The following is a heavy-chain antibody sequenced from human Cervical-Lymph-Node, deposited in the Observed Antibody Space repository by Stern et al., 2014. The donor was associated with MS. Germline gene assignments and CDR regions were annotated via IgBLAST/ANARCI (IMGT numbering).Heavy chain of an antibody. V-gene: IGHV1-24*01. CDR2: FGPDDGET. CDR1: GYTLTEFS. CDR3: ATDRDDFRSGYSAPTKGYGLDV. D-gene: IGHD3-3*01. Sequence: VQLVESGAEVKKPGASVKVSCKVSGYTLTEFSMHWVRQAPGKGLEWMGGFGPDDGETIYAQKFQGRVTMPEDTSTDTAYMELSSLRSEDTAVYYCATDRDDFRSGYSAPTKGYGLDVWGQGTTVTVTS. J-gene: IGHJ6*02.